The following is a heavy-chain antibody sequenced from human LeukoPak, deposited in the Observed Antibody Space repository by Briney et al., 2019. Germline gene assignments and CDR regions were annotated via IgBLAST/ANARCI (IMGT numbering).Heavy chain of an antibody. Sequence: ASVKVSCKVSGYTLSDLVIHWVRQAPGKGLEWMGGFDPEESETLYAFRFQGRLTMTVDTSSDTASMELSRLTIFDTAVYYCARDRSHYDPRMRYFQHWGQGTLVTVSS. CDR1: GYTLSDLV. J-gene: IGHJ1*01. CDR3: ARDRSHYDPRMRYFQH. D-gene: IGHD3-3*01. CDR2: FDPEESET. V-gene: IGHV1-24*01.